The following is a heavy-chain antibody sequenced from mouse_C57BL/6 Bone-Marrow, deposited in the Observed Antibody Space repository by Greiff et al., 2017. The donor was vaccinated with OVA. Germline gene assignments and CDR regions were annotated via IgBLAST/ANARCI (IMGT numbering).Heavy chain of an antibody. Sequence: QVQLQQSGAELARPGASVTLSCKASGYTFTDYEMHWVKQTPVHGLEWIGAIDPETGGTAYNQKFKGKAILTADKSSSTAYMELRSLTSEDSAVYYCTASFITTVVARRYFDYWGQGTTLTVSS. CDR2: IDPETGGT. CDR1: GYTFTDYE. D-gene: IGHD1-1*01. J-gene: IGHJ2*01. CDR3: TASFITTVVARRYFDY. V-gene: IGHV1-15*01.